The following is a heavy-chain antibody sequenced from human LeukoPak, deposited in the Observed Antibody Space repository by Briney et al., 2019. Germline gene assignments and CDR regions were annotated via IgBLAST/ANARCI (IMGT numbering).Heavy chain of an antibody. Sequence: GASVKVSCKASGYTFTSYDINWVRRAPGQGLEWMGWISAYNGNTNYAQKLQGRVTMTTDTSTSTAYMELRSLRSDDTAVYYCARDRFGFWSGYRYNWFDPWGQGTLVTVSS. J-gene: IGHJ5*02. CDR2: ISAYNGNT. CDR1: GYTFTSYD. CDR3: ARDRFGFWSGYRYNWFDP. V-gene: IGHV1-18*01. D-gene: IGHD3-3*01.